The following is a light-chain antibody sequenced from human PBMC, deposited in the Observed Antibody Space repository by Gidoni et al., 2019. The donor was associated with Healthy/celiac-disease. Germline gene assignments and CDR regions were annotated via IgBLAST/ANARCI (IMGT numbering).Light chain of an antibody. V-gene: IGKV3-11*01. CDR1: QSVSSY. CDR3: QQRSNWPPGYT. Sequence: EFVLTQSSATLSLSPGERATLSCRASQSVSSYLAWYQQKPGKAPKLLIYDASNRATGIPGRFSGSGSGTDFTLTISSIGPEDFAVYYCQQRSNWPPGYTFGQGTKLEIK. J-gene: IGKJ2*01. CDR2: DAS.